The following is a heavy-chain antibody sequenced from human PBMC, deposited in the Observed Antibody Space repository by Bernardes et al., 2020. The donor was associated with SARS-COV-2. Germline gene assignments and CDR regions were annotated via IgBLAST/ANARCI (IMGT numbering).Heavy chain of an antibody. CDR3: AKALPAARAYYYYYYMDV. Sequence: GGSLRLSCAASGFTFSSYAMSWVRQAPGKGLEWVSAISGSGGSTYYADSVKGRFTISRDNSKNTLYLQMNSLRAEDTAVYYCAKALPAARAYYYYYYMDVWGKGTTVTVSS. V-gene: IGHV3-23*01. CDR1: GFTFSSYA. J-gene: IGHJ6*03. D-gene: IGHD6-6*01. CDR2: ISGSGGST.